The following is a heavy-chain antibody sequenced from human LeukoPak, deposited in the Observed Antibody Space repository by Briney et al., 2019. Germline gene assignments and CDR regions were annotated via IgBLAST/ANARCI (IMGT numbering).Heavy chain of an antibody. Sequence: SETLSLTCTVSGGSISSYYWSWIRQPPGKGLEWIGYIYYSGSTNYNPSLKSRVTISVDTSKNQFSLKLSSVTAADTAVYYCARHEAYYYDSSGYFGYWGQGTLVTVSS. CDR1: GGSISSYY. J-gene: IGHJ4*02. CDR3: ARHEAYYYDSSGYFGY. D-gene: IGHD3-22*01. V-gene: IGHV4-59*08. CDR2: IYYSGST.